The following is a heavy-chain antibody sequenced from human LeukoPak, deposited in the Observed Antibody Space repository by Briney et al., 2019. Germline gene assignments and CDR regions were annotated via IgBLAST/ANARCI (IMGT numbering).Heavy chain of an antibody. Sequence: GGSLRLSCAASGFTFSSYSMNWVRQGPGKGLEWVSSISSSSSYIYYADSVKGRFTISRDNAKNSLYLQMNSLRAEDTAVYYCPRDARRDGYNPFDYWGQGTLVTVSS. CDR1: GFTFSSYS. J-gene: IGHJ4*02. CDR2: ISSSSSYI. CDR3: PRDARRDGYNPFDY. D-gene: IGHD5-24*01. V-gene: IGHV3-21*01.